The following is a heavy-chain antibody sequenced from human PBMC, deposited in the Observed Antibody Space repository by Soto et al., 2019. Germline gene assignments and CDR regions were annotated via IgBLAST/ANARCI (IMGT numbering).Heavy chain of an antibody. V-gene: IGHV4-34*01. CDR1: GGSFSGYY. Sequence: QVQLQQWGAGLLKPSETLSLTCAVYGGSFSGYYWSWIRQPPGKGLEWIGEINHRGYTTYNPSLKRRVTISVDTSKHQCSLKLSSVTAADTAVYYCARVDIVTTNWFDPVGQGTPVTVSS. D-gene: IGHD5-12*01. J-gene: IGHJ5*02. CDR2: INHRGYT. CDR3: ARVDIVTTNWFDP.